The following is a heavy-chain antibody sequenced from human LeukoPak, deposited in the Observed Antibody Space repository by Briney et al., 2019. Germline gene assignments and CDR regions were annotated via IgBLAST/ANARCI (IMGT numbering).Heavy chain of an antibody. CDR1: GFTFSRFW. J-gene: IGHJ4*02. Sequence: PGGSLRLSCAASGFTFSRFWMSWVRQAPGRGLEWLAIIKQDGSQRYYVDSVKGRFTISRDNAKNSLYLQMNSLRAEDTALYYCASYDSGTGGSDYWGQGTLVTVSS. CDR2: IKQDGSQR. V-gene: IGHV3-7*01. CDR3: ASYDSGTGGSDY. D-gene: IGHD3-10*01.